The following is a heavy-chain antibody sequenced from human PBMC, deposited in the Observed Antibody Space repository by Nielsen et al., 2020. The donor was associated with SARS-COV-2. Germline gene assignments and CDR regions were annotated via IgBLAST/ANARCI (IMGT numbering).Heavy chain of an antibody. J-gene: IGHJ6*02. CDR2: IYYSGST. Sequence: SETLSLTCTVSGGSVSSGSYYWSWIRQPPGKGLEWIGYIYYSGSTNYNPSLKSRVTISVDTSKNQFSLKLSSVTAADTAVYYCARRGHPDLGDETDGELVIDYYYGMDVWGQGTTVTVSS. CDR1: GGSVSSGSYY. CDR3: ARRGHPDLGDETDGELVIDYYYGMDV. V-gene: IGHV4-61*01. D-gene: IGHD4-17*01.